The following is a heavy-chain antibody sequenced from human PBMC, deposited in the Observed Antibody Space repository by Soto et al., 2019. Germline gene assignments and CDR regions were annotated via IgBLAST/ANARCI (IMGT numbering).Heavy chain of an antibody. D-gene: IGHD1-26*01. Sequence: EASVKVSCKASGGTFSSYAISWVRQAPGQGLEWMGGIIPIFGTANYAQKFQGRVTITADESTSTAYMELSSLRSEDTAVYYCARRMYSGSYYDAFDIWGQGTMVTVSS. J-gene: IGHJ3*02. V-gene: IGHV1-69*13. CDR3: ARRMYSGSYYDAFDI. CDR1: GGTFSSYA. CDR2: IIPIFGTA.